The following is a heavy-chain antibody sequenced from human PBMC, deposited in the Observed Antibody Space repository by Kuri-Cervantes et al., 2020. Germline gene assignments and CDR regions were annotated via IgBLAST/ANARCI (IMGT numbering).Heavy chain of an antibody. D-gene: IGHD2-15*01. J-gene: IGHJ4*02. Sequence: GSLRLSCAASGFTFSTYSMNWVRQAPGKGLEWIGEINHSGSTNYNPSLKSRVTISVETSKNQFSLKLSSVSAADTAVYYCARGVEGFLDYFNYWGQGTLVTVSS. CDR3: ARGVEGFLDYFNY. V-gene: IGHV4-34*01. CDR2: INHSGST. CDR1: GFTFSTYS.